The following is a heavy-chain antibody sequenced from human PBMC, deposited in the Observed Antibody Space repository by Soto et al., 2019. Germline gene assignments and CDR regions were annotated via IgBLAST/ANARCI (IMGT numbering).Heavy chain of an antibody. D-gene: IGHD2-2*01. Sequence: GGSLRLSCAASGFTFSSYGMHWVRQAPGKGLEWVAVIWYDGSNKYYADSVKGRFTISRDNSKNTLYLQMNSLRADDTAVYYCARNNLTYHDAFDIWGQGTMVTVSS. J-gene: IGHJ3*02. V-gene: IGHV3-33*01. CDR1: GFTFSSYG. CDR2: IWYDGSNK. CDR3: ARNNLTYHDAFDI.